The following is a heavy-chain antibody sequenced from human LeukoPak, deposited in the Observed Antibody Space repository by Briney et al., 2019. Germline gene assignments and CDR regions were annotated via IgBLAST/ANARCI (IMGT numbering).Heavy chain of an antibody. J-gene: IGHJ3*01. Sequence: GGSLRLSCAASGFTFSSYSINWVRQAPGKGLEWASSISSSSNYIYYADSVKGRFTISRDNAKNSVYLQMNSLRAEDTAVYYCANREMATTRGGFDLWGQGTMVTVSS. V-gene: IGHV3-21*01. CDR2: ISSSSNYI. CDR3: ANREMATTRGGFDL. CDR1: GFTFSSYS. D-gene: IGHD5-24*01.